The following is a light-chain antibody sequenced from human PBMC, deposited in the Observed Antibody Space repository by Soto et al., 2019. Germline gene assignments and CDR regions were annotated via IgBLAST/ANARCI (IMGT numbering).Light chain of an antibody. CDR2: GAS. CDR3: QHYGSSPRT. CDR1: QSVSSSY. Sequence: EIVLTQSPGTLSLSPGERATLSCRASQSVSSSYLAWYQQKPGQAPRLLIYGASTRATGIPARFSGSGSGTEFTLTISSLQSEDFAVYYCQHYGSSPRTFGQGTKVDIK. V-gene: IGKV3-20*01. J-gene: IGKJ1*01.